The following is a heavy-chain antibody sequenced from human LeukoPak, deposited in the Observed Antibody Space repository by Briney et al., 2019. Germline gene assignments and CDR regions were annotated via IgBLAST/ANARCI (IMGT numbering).Heavy chain of an antibody. D-gene: IGHD3-10*01. Sequence: GGSLRLSCAASGFTFSNYAMSWVRQAPGKGLEGVSAISGSGGSTYYADSVKGRFTISRDNSKNTLYPQMNSLRAEDTAVYYCAKWLGGWFLSSMYYFDYWGQGTLVTVSS. CDR3: AKWLGGWFLSSMYYFDY. J-gene: IGHJ4*02. CDR2: ISGSGGST. CDR1: GFTFSNYA. V-gene: IGHV3-23*01.